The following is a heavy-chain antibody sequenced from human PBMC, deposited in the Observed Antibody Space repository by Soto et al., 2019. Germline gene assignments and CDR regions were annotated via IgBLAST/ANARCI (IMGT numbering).Heavy chain of an antibody. D-gene: IGHD1-1*01. Sequence: LGESLKISCKGSGYSFTSYWISWVRQMPGKGLEWMGRIDPSDSYTNYSPSFQGHVTISADKSISTAYLQWSSLKASDTAMYYCARVGTPPGNYYGMDVWGQGTTVIVSS. V-gene: IGHV5-10-1*01. CDR3: ARVGTPPGNYYGMDV. CDR1: GYSFTSYW. CDR2: IDPSDSYT. J-gene: IGHJ6*02.